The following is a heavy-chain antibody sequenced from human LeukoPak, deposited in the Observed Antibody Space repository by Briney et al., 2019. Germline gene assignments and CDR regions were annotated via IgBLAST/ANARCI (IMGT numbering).Heavy chain of an antibody. CDR3: ARGPSTGDFDY. CDR2: IDPNSGGT. D-gene: IGHD7-27*01. Sequence: GASVKVSCKASGYTFIAYFLHWVRQAPGQGLEWMGWIDPNSGGTNYAQRFQDRVTMTRDTSISTAYMELTSLRYDDTAVYYCARGPSTGDFDYCGQGTLVTVSS. V-gene: IGHV1-2*02. CDR1: GYTFIAYF. J-gene: IGHJ4*02.